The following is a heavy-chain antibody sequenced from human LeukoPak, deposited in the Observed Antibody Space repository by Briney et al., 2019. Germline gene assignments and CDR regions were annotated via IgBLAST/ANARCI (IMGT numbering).Heavy chain of an antibody. CDR3: AKVVGSGSRNFDY. D-gene: IGHD3-10*01. CDR1: GFTFDDYA. V-gene: IGHV3-9*01. J-gene: IGHJ4*02. CDR2: LSWNSKNI. Sequence: GGSLRLSCAASGFTFDDYAMHWVRQAPGKGLEWVSGLSWNSKNIGYADSVKGRFTISRDNSKNTLYLQMNSLRAEDTAVYYCAKVVGSGSRNFDYWGQGTLVTVSS.